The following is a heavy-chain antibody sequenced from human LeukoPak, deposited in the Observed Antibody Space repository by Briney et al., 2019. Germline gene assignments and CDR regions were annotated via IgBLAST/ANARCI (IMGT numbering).Heavy chain of an antibody. V-gene: IGHV1-18*01. D-gene: IGHD6-6*01. J-gene: IGHJ4*02. Sequence: GASVKVSCKASGYTFTSYGISWVRQAPGQGLVWMGWISAYNGNTNYAQKLQGRVTMTTDTSTSTAYMELRSLRSDDTAVYYCARGDHYVLVPLFDYWGQGTLVTVSS. CDR3: ARGDHYVLVPLFDY. CDR1: GYTFTSYG. CDR2: ISAYNGNT.